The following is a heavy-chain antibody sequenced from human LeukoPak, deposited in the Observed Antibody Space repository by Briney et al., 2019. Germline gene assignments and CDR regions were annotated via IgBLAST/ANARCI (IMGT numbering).Heavy chain of an antibody. CDR3: AKQQLVLFVFDY. Sequence: GGSLRLSCAASGFTVSSNYMSWVRQAPGKGLEWVSVIYSGGSTYYADSVKGRFTISRDNSKNTLYLQMNSLRAEDTAVYYCAKQQLVLFVFDYWGQGTLVTVSS. J-gene: IGHJ4*02. CDR2: IYSGGST. D-gene: IGHD6-13*01. V-gene: IGHV3-66*01. CDR1: GFTVSSNY.